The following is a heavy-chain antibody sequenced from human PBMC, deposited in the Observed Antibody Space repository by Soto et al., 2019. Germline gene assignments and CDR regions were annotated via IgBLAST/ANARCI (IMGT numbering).Heavy chain of an antibody. Sequence: ASVKVSCKASGYTFTSYGISWVRQAPGQGLEGMGWISAYNGNTNYAQKLQGRVTMTTDTSTSTAYMELRSLRSDDTAVYYCARDRVAVAGRGGDNWFHSSGPGTLGTLSS. J-gene: IGHJ5*01. V-gene: IGHV1-18*01. CDR3: ARDRVAVAGRGGDNWFHS. CDR2: ISAYNGNT. CDR1: GYTFTSYG. D-gene: IGHD6-19*01.